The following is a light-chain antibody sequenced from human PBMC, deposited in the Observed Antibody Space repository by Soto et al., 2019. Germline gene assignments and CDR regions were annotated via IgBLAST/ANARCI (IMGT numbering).Light chain of an antibody. Sequence: QSALTQPASVSGSPGQSIAISCTGTSSDVDGYNSVSWYQQHPGKAPKLMIYNVSNRPSGVSDRFSGSKSGNTASLTISGLQAEDEADYYCSSYTSSNTYVFGTGTKVTVL. CDR2: NVS. CDR3: SSYTSSNTYV. CDR1: SSDVDGYNS. J-gene: IGLJ1*01. V-gene: IGLV2-14*03.